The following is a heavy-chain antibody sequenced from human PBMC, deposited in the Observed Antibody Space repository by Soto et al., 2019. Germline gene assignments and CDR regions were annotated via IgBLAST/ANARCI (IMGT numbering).Heavy chain of an antibody. V-gene: IGHV4-59*01. CDR1: GGFISNYY. CDR3: ARGGVVVVSYALDA. Sequence: SETLSLTCSVSGGFISNYYWTWIRQSPGKGLEWIGYVYNSGSTKYNPSLKSRVSISIDTSKNQFSLKLSSVTAADTAVYYCARGGVVVVSYALDAWGQGTTVTVSS. CDR2: VYNSGST. D-gene: IGHD2-21*01. J-gene: IGHJ6*02.